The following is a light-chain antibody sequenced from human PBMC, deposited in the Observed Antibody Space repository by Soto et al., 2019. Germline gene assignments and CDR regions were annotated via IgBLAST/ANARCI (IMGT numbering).Light chain of an antibody. V-gene: IGKV3-11*01. CDR2: DAS. CDR1: QSVSRY. J-gene: IGKJ5*01. CDR3: QQRNDWRRGT. Sequence: EIVLTQSPGTLSLSPVERATLSCRASQSVSRYLAWYQQKPGQAPRLLIYDASNRATGVPVRFSGSGSGTDFTLTISSLEPEDFAVYYCQQRNDWRRGTFGQGTRLEIK.